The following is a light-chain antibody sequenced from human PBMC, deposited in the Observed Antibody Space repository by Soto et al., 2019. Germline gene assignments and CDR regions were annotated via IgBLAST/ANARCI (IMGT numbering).Light chain of an antibody. Sequence: QSELTQPASVSGSPGQSITISCTGTSSDVGSYNLVSWYQQHPGKAPKLMIYEVSKRPSGVSNRFSGSKSGNTASLTISGLQADYDSDYYSCSYAGSSTFRYVFRTVTKVTVL. V-gene: IGLV2-23*02. CDR2: EVS. CDR1: SSDVGSYNL. J-gene: IGLJ1*01. CDR3: CSYAGSSTFRYV.